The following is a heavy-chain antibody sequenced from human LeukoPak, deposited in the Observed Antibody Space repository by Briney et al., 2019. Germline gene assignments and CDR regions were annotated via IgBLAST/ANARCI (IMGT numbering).Heavy chain of an antibody. CDR1: GGSISSYY. Sequence: PSETLSLTCTVSGGSISSYYWSWIRQPAGKGLEWIGRIYTSGSTNYNPSLKSRVTISVDTSKNQFSLKLSSVTAADTAVYYCARAGIAAAGTSYYFDYWGQGTLVTVSS. D-gene: IGHD6-13*01. CDR2: IYTSGST. V-gene: IGHV4-4*07. J-gene: IGHJ4*02. CDR3: ARAGIAAAGTSYYFDY.